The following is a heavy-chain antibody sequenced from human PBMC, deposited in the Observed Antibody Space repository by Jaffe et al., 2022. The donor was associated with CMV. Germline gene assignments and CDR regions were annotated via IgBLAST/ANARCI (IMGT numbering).Heavy chain of an antibody. D-gene: IGHD2-15*01. V-gene: IGHV5-51*01. CDR2: IYPGDSDT. Sequence: EVQLVQSGAEVKKPGESLKISCKGSGYSFTSYWIGWVRQMPGKGLEWMGIIYPGDSDTRYSPSFQGQVTISADKSISTAYLQWSSLKASDTAMYYCARLGSSGVVVAATLGFDYWGQGTLVTVSS. J-gene: IGHJ4*02. CDR3: ARLGSSGVVVAATLGFDY. CDR1: GYSFTSYW.